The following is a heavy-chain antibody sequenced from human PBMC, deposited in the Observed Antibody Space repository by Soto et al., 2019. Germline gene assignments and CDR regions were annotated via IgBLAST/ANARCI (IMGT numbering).Heavy chain of an antibody. CDR3: ARAHCSGGSCYYTLDAFDI. D-gene: IGHD2-15*01. J-gene: IGHJ3*02. CDR1: GFTFSSYS. Sequence: EVQLVESGGGLVKPGGSLRLSCAASGFTFSSYSMNWVRQAPGKGLEWVSSISSSSSYIYYADSVKGRFTISRDNAKNSLYLQMNSLRVEDTAVYYCARAHCSGGSCYYTLDAFDIWGQGTMVTVSS. V-gene: IGHV3-21*01. CDR2: ISSSSSYI.